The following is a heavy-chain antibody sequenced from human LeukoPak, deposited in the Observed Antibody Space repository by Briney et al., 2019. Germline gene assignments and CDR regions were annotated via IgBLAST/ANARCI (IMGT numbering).Heavy chain of an antibody. CDR3: ARFFWSGYLFDY. D-gene: IGHD3-3*01. J-gene: IGHJ4*02. CDR2: ISSSGSTI. Sequence: GRSLRPSCAASGFTFSSYEMNWVRQAPGKGLEWVSYISSSGSTIYYADSVKGRFTISRDNAKNSLYLQMNSLRAEDTAVYYCARFFWSGYLFDYWGQGTLVTVSS. CDR1: GFTFSSYE. V-gene: IGHV3-48*03.